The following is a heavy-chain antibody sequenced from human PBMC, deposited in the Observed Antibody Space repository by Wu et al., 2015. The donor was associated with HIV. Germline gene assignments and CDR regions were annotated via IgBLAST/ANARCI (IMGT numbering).Heavy chain of an antibody. J-gene: IGHJ2*01. CDR1: GGNEGGTFSSHP. Sequence: HVQLVQSGAEVKKPGSSVKVSCKIYGGNEGGTFSSHPVSWVRQAPGKGLEWMGGIIPRLGTTNYAQMFHGRVTMTRDTSIDTAYMEMRSLTFEDTAIYYCVKADRRGYDYGHWYFDIWGRGTLVTVSS. D-gene: IGHD4/OR15-4a*01. CDR3: VKADRRGYDYGHWYFDI. CDR2: IIPRLGTT. V-gene: IGHV1-69*16.